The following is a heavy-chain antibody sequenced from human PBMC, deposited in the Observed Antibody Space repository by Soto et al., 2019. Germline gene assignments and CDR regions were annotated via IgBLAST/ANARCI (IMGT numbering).Heavy chain of an antibody. CDR1: DFTFSSYG. D-gene: IGHD3-22*01. J-gene: IGHJ4*02. CDR3: AKDTYYHDTTGYYVFDY. V-gene: IGHV3-30*18. CDR2: ISYDGSKK. Sequence: PGGSLRLSCAASDFTFSSYGIHWVRQAPGKGLEWVAVISYDGSKKQYADSVKGRFTISRDNSKNTLHLQMNSLRAEDTAVYYCAKDTYYHDTTGYYVFDYWGQGTLVTVSS.